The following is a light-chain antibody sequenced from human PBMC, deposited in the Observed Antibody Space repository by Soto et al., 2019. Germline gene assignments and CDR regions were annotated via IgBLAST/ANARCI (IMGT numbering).Light chain of an antibody. J-gene: IGKJ3*01. CDR2: AAS. CDR3: QQLNSYPRVT. V-gene: IGKV1-9*01. CDR1: QGISSY. Sequence: DIPLTQSPSFLSASVGDRVTITCRASQGISSYLAWYQQRPGKAPKLLIYAASTLQNGVPSRFSGSGSGTEFTLTISSLQPEDFATYYCQQLNSYPRVTFGPGTKVDIK.